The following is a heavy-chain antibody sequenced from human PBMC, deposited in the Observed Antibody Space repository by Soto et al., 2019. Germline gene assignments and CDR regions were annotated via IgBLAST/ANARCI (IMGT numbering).Heavy chain of an antibody. CDR1: GGTFSSYA. CDR2: IIPIFGTA. J-gene: IGHJ4*02. CDR3: ALFCVYSSGWYPHSY. D-gene: IGHD6-19*01. V-gene: IGHV1-69*13. Sequence: SVKVSCKASGGTFSSYAISWVRQAPGQGLEWMGGIIPIFGTANYAQKFQGRVTITADESTSTAYMELSSLRSEDTAVYYCALFCVYSSGWYPHSYWAQGTLVTVSS.